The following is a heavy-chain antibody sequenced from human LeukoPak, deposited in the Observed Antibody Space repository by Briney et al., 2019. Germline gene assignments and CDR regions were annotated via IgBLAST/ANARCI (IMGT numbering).Heavy chain of an antibody. CDR3: AKDGDRSGYAHNWFDP. CDR1: GYSISSGYY. J-gene: IGHJ5*02. Sequence: NASETLSLTCTVSGYSISSGYYWGWIRQPPGKGLEWIGSMYHSGSTYYNPSLKSRVTISVDTSKNQFSLKLSSVTAADTAVYYCAKDGDRSGYAHNWFDPWGQGTLVTVSS. V-gene: IGHV4-38-2*02. D-gene: IGHD3-22*01. CDR2: MYHSGST.